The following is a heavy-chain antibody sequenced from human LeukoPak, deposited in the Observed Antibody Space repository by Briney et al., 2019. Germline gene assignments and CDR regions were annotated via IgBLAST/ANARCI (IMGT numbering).Heavy chain of an antibody. CDR1: GFTISSYH. J-gene: IGHJ3*02. D-gene: IGHD2/OR15-2a*01. CDR2: LYTGGKT. V-gene: IGHV3-53*01. CDR3: ARDSTLDI. Sequence: GGSLRLSCAASGFTISSYHMSWVRQAPGKGLEWVSVLYTGGKTSYAGAVRGRFTVSRDNSKNTLSLEMNSLRAEDTAVYYCARDSTLDIRGQGTVVTVSS.